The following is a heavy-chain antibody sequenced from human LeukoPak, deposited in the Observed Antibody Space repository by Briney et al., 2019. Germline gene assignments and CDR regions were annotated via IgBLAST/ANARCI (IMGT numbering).Heavy chain of an antibody. Sequence: SDTLSLTCAVSGGSIGGYYWSWIRQPPGKGLEWMGFIYYTGSTKYNPSLESRATMSVDTSKNQFSVNLISLTAADTAVYFCARHFASKNYFEYWGQGILVSVSS. CDR2: IYYTGST. CDR1: GGSIGGYY. V-gene: IGHV4-59*08. J-gene: IGHJ4*02. D-gene: IGHD2/OR15-2a*01. CDR3: ARHFASKNYFEY.